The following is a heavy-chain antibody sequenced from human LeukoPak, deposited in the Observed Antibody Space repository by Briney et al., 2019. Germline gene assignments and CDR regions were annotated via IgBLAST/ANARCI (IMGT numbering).Heavy chain of an antibody. Sequence: GGSLRLSCAASGFTFSSYSMNWVRQAPGKGLEWVSYISNTGIDIDYADSVKGRFTLSRDNARNSLYLQMNSLRAEDTAVYYCARGDGSSYWGQGTLVTVSS. J-gene: IGHJ4*02. D-gene: IGHD1-26*01. V-gene: IGHV3-21*01. CDR3: ARGDGSSY. CDR2: ISNTGIDI. CDR1: GFTFSSYS.